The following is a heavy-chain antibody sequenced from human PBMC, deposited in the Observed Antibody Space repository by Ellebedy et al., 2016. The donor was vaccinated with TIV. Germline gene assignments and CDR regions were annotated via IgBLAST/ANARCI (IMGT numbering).Heavy chain of an antibody. D-gene: IGHD5-24*01. V-gene: IGHV1-69*13. Sequence: AASVKVSCKASGGTFNSYSIIWVRQAPGQGLEWMGEIIPLCGTTKYAQKFQGRVTITADESTTTAYMELSSLTSEDTALYYCAKSEDGYNSYYYYGMDVWGQGTTVIVSS. CDR2: IIPLCGTT. J-gene: IGHJ6*02. CDR3: AKSEDGYNSYYYYGMDV. CDR1: GGTFNSYS.